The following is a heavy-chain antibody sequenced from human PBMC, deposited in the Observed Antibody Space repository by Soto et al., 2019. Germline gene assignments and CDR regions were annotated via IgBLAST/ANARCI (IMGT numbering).Heavy chain of an antibody. CDR1: GETLNSNP. D-gene: IGHD2-15*01. V-gene: IGHV1-69*01. Sequence: QVQLVQSGAEVKKPGSSLKVSCKVFGETLNSNPIGWVRQAPGQGLEWVGGIVPLSDRTNYAQELQGRVTVNADGSTSTVYMELSNLKSDDTAVYYCARKSGRDCHSGGGCFSLDVWGQGSLITFSS. CDR2: IVPLSDRT. J-gene: IGHJ4*02. CDR3: ARKSGRDCHSGGGCFSLDV.